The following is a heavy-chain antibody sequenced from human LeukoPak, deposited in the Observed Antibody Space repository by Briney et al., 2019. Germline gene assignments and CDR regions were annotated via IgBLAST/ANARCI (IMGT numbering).Heavy chain of an antibody. CDR2: INHSGST. Sequence: SETLSLTCAVYGGSFSGYYWSWIRQPPGKGLEWIGEINHSGSTNYNPSLKSRVTISVDTSKNQFSLKLSSVTAADTAVYYCARGGDRSFDYWGQGTLVTVSS. V-gene: IGHV4-34*01. CDR3: ARGGDRSFDY. D-gene: IGHD3-10*01. J-gene: IGHJ4*02. CDR1: GGSFSGYY.